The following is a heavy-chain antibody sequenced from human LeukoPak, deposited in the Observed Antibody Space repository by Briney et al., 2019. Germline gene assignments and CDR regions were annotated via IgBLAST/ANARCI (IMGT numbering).Heavy chain of an antibody. Sequence: GGSLRLSCAASGFTFSSYSMNWVRQAPGKGLEWVSSTSSSSSYIYYADSVKGRFTISRDNAKNSLYLQMNSLRAEDTAVYYCARVGYDYVWGSYHLGDYWGQGTLVTVSS. V-gene: IGHV3-21*01. CDR2: TSSSSSYI. D-gene: IGHD3-16*01. J-gene: IGHJ4*02. CDR1: GFTFSSYS. CDR3: ARVGYDYVWGSYHLGDY.